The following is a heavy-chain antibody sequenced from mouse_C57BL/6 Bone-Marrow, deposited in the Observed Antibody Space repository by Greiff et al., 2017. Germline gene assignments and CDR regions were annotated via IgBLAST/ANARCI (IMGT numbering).Heavy chain of an antibody. CDR1: GYTFTDYY. CDR2: INPNNGGT. Sequence: EVQLQQSGPELVKPGASVKISCKASGYTFTDYYMNWVKQSHGKSLEWIGDINPNNGGTSYNQKFKGKATLTVDKSSSTAYMELRSLTSEDSAVYYCASGNDYDGPWFAYWGQGTLVTVSA. J-gene: IGHJ3*01. D-gene: IGHD2-4*01. CDR3: ASGNDYDGPWFAY. V-gene: IGHV1-26*01.